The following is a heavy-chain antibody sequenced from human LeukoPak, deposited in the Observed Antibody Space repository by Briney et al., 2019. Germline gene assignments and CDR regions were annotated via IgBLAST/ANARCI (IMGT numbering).Heavy chain of an antibody. J-gene: IGHJ4*02. D-gene: IGHD3-10*01. V-gene: IGHV5-51*01. Sequence: GESLKISCKGSGYSFTSYWIGWVRQMPGKGLEWMGIIYPGDSDTRYSPSFQGQVTISADKSISTAYLQWSSLKASDTAMYYCARHGKGITMVRGAPIDYWGQGTLVTVSS. CDR3: ARHGKGITMVRGAPIDY. CDR2: IYPGDSDT. CDR1: GYSFTSYW.